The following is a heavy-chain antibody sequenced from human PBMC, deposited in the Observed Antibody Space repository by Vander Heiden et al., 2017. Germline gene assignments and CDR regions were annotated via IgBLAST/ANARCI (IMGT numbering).Heavy chain of an antibody. CDR3: AKDPEALLWFGELLYFDY. CDR2: ISGSGGST. CDR1: GFTFSSYA. D-gene: IGHD3-10*01. Sequence: EVQLLESGGGLVQPGGSLRLSCAASGFTFSSYAMSWVRQAPGKGLEWVSAISGSGGSTYYADSVKGRFTISRDNSKNTLYLQMNSLRAEDTAVYYCAKDPEALLWFGELLYFDYWGQGTLVTVSS. J-gene: IGHJ4*02. V-gene: IGHV3-23*01.